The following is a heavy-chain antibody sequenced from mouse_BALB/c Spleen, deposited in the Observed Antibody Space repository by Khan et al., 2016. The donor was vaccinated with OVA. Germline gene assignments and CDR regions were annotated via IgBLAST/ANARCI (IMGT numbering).Heavy chain of an antibody. CDR1: GYSITSEFA. D-gene: IGHD2-4*01. J-gene: IGHJ3*01. CDR3: ARKDYYDYDPFPY. Sequence: EVKLLESGPGLVKPSQSLSLTCTVTGYSITSEFAWNWIRQFPGNKLEWMGYISYSGNTRYNTSLKSLISITRDTSRNQFFLQLNSVTTEDTATYYCARKDYYDYDPFPYGGQGTLVTVSA. V-gene: IGHV3-2*02. CDR2: ISYSGNT.